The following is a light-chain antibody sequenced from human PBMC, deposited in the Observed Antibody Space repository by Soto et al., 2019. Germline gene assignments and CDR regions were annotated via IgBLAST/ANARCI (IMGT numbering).Light chain of an antibody. CDR3: QQYGSSPPT. CDR2: GAS. Sequence: SRLTQSPGTLSLYQGERTTLSCRASQSISRYLAWYQQKPGQGPRLLIYGASSRATGTPDRFSGSGSGTDFTLTINRLEPEDFALYYCQQYGSSPPTFGQGTKV. J-gene: IGKJ1*01. V-gene: IGKV3-20*01. CDR1: QSISRY.